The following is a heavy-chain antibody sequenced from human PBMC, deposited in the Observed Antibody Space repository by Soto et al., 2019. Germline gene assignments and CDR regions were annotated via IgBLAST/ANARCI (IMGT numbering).Heavy chain of an antibody. J-gene: IGHJ6*03. CDR1: GGSINSYY. Sequence: PSDTLSLTCSVSGGSINSYYWSWIRQPPGKGLEWIGYIDYSGSTHYNPSLKSRVTISVDTAKNQFSLKLSSVTAADTAVYYCARDAPGNYDILTGYRYYYTDVWGKGTTVTVSS. CDR3: ARDAPGNYDILTGYRYYYTDV. D-gene: IGHD3-9*01. V-gene: IGHV4-59*01. CDR2: IDYSGST.